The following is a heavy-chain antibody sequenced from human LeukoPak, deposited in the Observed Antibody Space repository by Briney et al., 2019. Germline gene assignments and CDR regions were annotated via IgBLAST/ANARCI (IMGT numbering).Heavy chain of an antibody. CDR3: ARTSPRWGGMDV. D-gene: IGHD4-23*01. V-gene: IGHV4-4*07. Sequence: PSESLSLTCTVAGGSINNYYGGWIRQPAGEGREWIGRVYTSGSTNYNPSLKGRVTMSVDTSKNQFSLKLASVTAADTAVYYCARTSPRWGGMDVWGQGATVTVSS. CDR2: VYTSGST. CDR1: GGSINNYY. J-gene: IGHJ6*02.